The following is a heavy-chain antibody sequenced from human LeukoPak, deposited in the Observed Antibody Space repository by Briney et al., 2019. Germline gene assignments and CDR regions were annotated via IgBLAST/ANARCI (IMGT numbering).Heavy chain of an antibody. CDR1: GYSFTSYW. J-gene: IGHJ4*02. CDR2: IYPGDSDT. Sequence: KHGESLKISCKGSGYSFTSYWIGWVRQMPGKGLEWMGIIYPGDSDTRYSPSFQGQVTISADKSISTAYLQWSSLKASDTAIYYCARRSCSGGSCYAYWGQGTLVTVSS. D-gene: IGHD2-15*01. V-gene: IGHV5-51*01. CDR3: ARRSCSGGSCYAY.